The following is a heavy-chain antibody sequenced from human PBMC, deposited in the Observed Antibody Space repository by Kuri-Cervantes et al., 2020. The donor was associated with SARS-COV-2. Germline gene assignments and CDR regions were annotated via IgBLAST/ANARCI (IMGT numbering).Heavy chain of an antibody. D-gene: IGHD2-2*01. CDR3: ARHAPPTGIVVVPAAIYYGMDV. J-gene: IGHJ6*02. V-gene: IGHV5-10-1*01. CDR1: GYSFTNFW. CDR2: IDPRDSYT. Sequence: GGSLRLSCKGSGYSFTNFWISWVRQMPGKGLEWMGNIDPRDSYTNYSPSFQGPVTISADKSISTAYLQWSSLRASDTAVYFCARHAPPTGIVVVPAAIYYGMDVWGQGTTVTVS.